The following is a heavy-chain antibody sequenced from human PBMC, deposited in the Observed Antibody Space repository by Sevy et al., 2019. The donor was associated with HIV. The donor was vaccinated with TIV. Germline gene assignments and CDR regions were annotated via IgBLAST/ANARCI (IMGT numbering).Heavy chain of an antibody. CDR2: IKSKIDGETT. Sequence: GRSLRLSCAVSGFTFNNAWMNWVRQAPGTGLQWVGLIKSKIDGETTDCAAPVKGRFTISRDDSKNTLYLQMNSLKIEDTAVYYCATAPGYYDSAPFDYWGPGTLVTVSS. J-gene: IGHJ4*02. CDR1: GFTFNNAW. V-gene: IGHV3-15*01. CDR3: ATAPGYYDSAPFDY. D-gene: IGHD3-22*01.